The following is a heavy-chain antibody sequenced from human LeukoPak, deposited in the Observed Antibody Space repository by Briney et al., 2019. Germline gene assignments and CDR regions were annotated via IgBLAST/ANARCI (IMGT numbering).Heavy chain of an antibody. CDR3: ARVVSTVTHPVGY. V-gene: IGHV4-34*01. D-gene: IGHD4-17*01. CDR1: GGSFSGYY. Sequence: PSETLSLTCAVYGGSFSGYYWGWIRQPPGKGLEWIGEINHSGSTNYNPSLKSRVTISVDKSKNQFSLKLSSVTAADTAVYYCARVVSTVTHPVGYWGQGTLVTVSS. CDR2: INHSGST. J-gene: IGHJ4*02.